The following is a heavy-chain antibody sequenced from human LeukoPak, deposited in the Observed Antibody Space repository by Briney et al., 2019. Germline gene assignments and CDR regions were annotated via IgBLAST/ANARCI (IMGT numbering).Heavy chain of an antibody. V-gene: IGHV3-23*01. CDR1: GFTFSSYG. D-gene: IGHD5-18*01. CDR2: ISGSGGST. Sequence: GGSLRLSCAASGFTFSSYGMSWVRKAPGKGLEWVSAISGSGGSTYYADSVKGRFTISRDNSKNTLYLQMNSLRAEDTAVYYCARFYSYGNFDYWGQGTLVTVSS. J-gene: IGHJ4*02. CDR3: ARFYSYGNFDY.